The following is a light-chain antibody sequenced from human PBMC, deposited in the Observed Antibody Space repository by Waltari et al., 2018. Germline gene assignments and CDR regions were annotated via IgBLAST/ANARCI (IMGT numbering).Light chain of an antibody. Sequence: DIQITQSPSSLSASVGDRVTITCRASQSINRYLHWYQQKPGKAPTLLIYAASSLQSGVPSRFRVSGSETDFTLTISSLKPEDFATYYCQQSYGTPPTFGQGTKVEIK. V-gene: IGKV1-39*01. J-gene: IGKJ1*01. CDR1: QSINRY. CDR3: QQSYGTPPT. CDR2: AAS.